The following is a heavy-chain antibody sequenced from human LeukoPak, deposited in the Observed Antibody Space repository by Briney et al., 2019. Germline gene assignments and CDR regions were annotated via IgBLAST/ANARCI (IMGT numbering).Heavy chain of an antibody. CDR2: INTNTGNP. Sequence: ASVKVSCKASGYTFTSYAMNWVRQAPGQGLEWMGWINTNTGNPTYAQGFTGRFVFSLDTSVSTAYLQISSLKAEDTAVYYCASQTSPIAAAATDAFDIWGQGTMVTVSS. CDR3: ASQTSPIAAAATDAFDI. V-gene: IGHV7-4-1*02. CDR1: GYTFTSYA. J-gene: IGHJ3*02. D-gene: IGHD6-13*01.